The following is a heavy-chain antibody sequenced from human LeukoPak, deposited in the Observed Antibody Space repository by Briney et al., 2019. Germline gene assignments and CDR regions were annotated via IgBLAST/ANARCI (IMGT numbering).Heavy chain of an antibody. CDR3: ASHQAPYSGSYYSARGGDY. Sequence: SETLSLTCTVSGGSISNSAYYWGWIRQPPGKGLEWIGSIYYTGTTSYNPSLKSRVTISVDTSKNQFSLKLSSVTAADTAVYYCASHQAPYSGSYYSARGGDYWGQGTLVTVSS. D-gene: IGHD1-26*01. J-gene: IGHJ4*02. V-gene: IGHV4-39*01. CDR2: IYYTGTT. CDR1: GGSISNSAYY.